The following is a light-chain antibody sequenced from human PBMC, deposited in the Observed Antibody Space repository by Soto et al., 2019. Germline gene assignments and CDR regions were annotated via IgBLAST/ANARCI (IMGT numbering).Light chain of an antibody. V-gene: IGKV1-27*01. CDR2: AAS. J-gene: IGKJ5*01. CDR3: QKYHIAPIT. CDR1: QGITNY. Sequence: DITVTLSPASLSAYIGDRFTITCLASQGITNYVAWYQQKPGKSPKLLIYAASTLQSGVPSRFSGSGSGTDFTLTISSLQPEDVATYQCQKYHIAPITFGHGTRLEIK.